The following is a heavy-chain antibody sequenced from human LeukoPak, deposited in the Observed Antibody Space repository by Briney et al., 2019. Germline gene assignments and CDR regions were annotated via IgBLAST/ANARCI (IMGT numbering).Heavy chain of an antibody. V-gene: IGHV1-18*01. Sequence: ASVKVSCKASGYTFTSYGISWVRQAPGQGLEWMGWISAYNGNTNYAQKLQGRVTMTRDTSTSTVYMELSSLRSEDTAVYYCARAISAGGYSYGFSLIYWGQGTLVTVSS. CDR1: GYTFTSYG. D-gene: IGHD5-18*01. CDR3: ARAISAGGYSYGFSLIY. CDR2: ISAYNGNT. J-gene: IGHJ4*02.